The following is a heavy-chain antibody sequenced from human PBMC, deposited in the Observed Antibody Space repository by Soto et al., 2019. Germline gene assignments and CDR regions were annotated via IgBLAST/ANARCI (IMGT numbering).Heavy chain of an antibody. Sequence: GGSLRLSCAASGFTFSSYWMHWVRQAPGKGLEWVSPISSSSTIYYADSVKGRFTISRDNVQNSLYLQMHSLGAEDTAVYYCARVLGNDAFDIWGQGTMVTVSS. D-gene: IGHD3-3*02. V-gene: IGHV3-48*01. CDR2: ISSSSTI. CDR3: ARVLGNDAFDI. J-gene: IGHJ3*02. CDR1: GFTFSSYW.